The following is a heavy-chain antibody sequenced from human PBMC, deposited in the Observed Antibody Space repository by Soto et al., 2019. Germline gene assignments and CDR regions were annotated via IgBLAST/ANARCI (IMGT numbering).Heavy chain of an antibody. CDR1: GFTFSSYA. J-gene: IGHJ6*03. D-gene: IGHD2-15*01. V-gene: IGHV3-64*01. CDR2: ISSNGGST. Sequence: PGGSLRLSCAASGFTFSSYAMHWVRQAPGKGLEYVSAISSNGGSTYYANSVKGRFTISRDNSKNTLYLQMGSLRAEDMAVYYCARDQGGYCSGGSCYWAYYYYYMDVWGKGTTVTVSS. CDR3: ARDQGGYCSGGSCYWAYYYYYMDV.